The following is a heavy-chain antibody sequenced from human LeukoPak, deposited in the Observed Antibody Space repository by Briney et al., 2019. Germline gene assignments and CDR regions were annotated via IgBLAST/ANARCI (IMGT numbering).Heavy chain of an antibody. CDR2: INPSGGST. V-gene: IGHV1-46*01. D-gene: IGHD2-21*02. CDR3: AKGSKTLLFTRDHYIDV. Sequence: ASVKVSCKASGYTFTSYYMHWVRQAPGQGLEWMGIINPSGGSTSYAQKFQGRVTMTRDVSTSTVYMELSSLRSEDTAVYYCAKGSKTLLFTRDHYIDVWGKGTTVTISS. CDR1: GYTFTSYY. J-gene: IGHJ6*03.